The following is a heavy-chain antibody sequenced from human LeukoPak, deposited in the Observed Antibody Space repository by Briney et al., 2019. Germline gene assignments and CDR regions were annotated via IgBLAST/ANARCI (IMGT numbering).Heavy chain of an antibody. CDR3: ARGKAARPRRWFDP. D-gene: IGHD6-6*01. Sequence: ASVKVSCKASGYTFTSYDINWVRQATGQGLEWMGWMNPNSGNIGYAQKFQGRVTMTRNTSISTAYMELSSLRSEDTAVYYCARGKAARPRRWFDPWGQGTLVTVSS. V-gene: IGHV1-8*01. CDR1: GYTFTSYD. J-gene: IGHJ5*02. CDR2: MNPNSGNI.